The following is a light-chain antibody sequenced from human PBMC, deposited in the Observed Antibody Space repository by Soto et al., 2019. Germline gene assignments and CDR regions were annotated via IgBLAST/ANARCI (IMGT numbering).Light chain of an antibody. V-gene: IGKV1-33*01. J-gene: IGKJ5*01. Sequence: DIQMTQSPSSLSASVGDRVTITCQASQDINNYLNWYQQKPGKAPKLLIFDATNLETGVPSRFSVGGSRTHFSFTISSLKHGDFAKYYCHQYDSLPPTFGQGTRLEIK. CDR2: DAT. CDR1: QDINNY. CDR3: HQYDSLPPT.